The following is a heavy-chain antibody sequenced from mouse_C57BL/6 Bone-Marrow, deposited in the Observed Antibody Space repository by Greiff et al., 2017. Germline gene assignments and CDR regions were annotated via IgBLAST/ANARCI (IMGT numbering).Heavy chain of an antibody. D-gene: IGHD2-1*01. V-gene: IGHV5-6*02. CDR2: ISSGGSYT. Sequence: DVMLVESGGDLVKPGGSLKLSCAASGFTFSSYGMSWVRQTPDKRLEWVATISSGGSYTYYPDSVKGRFTISRDNAKNTLYLQMSSLKSEDTAMYYCARHGGGNYYFDYWGQGTTLTVSS. J-gene: IGHJ2*01. CDR1: GFTFSSYG. CDR3: ARHGGGNYYFDY.